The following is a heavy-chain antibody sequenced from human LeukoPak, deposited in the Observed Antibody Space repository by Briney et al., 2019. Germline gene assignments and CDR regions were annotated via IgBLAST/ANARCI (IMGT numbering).Heavy chain of an antibody. J-gene: IGHJ4*02. V-gene: IGHV4-59*08. CDR1: GASISSYY. Sequence: SETLSLTCTVSGASISSYYWTWVRQPPGQGLDWIGYISNSVGTNYNPSLTRRVTISVDTSKNQFSLKLTSVTAADTAIYFCTRHSTSSAPSAYWGQGTLVTVSS. CDR2: ISNSVGT. D-gene: IGHD2-2*01. CDR3: TRHSTSSAPSAY.